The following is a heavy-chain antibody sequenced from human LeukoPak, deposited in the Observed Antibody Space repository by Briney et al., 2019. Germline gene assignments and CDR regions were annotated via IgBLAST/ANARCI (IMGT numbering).Heavy chain of an antibody. CDR3: ARGTMTGPYYFDY. CDR2: IYYSGST. CDR1: GGSISSSSYY. D-gene: IGHD3-22*01. J-gene: IGHJ4*02. Sequence: TSETLSLTCTVSGGSISSSSYYWGWIRQPPGKGLEWIGSIYYSGSTNYNPSLKSRVTISVDTSKNQFSLNLSSVTAADTAVYYCARGTMTGPYYFDYWGQGTLVTVSS. V-gene: IGHV4-39*07.